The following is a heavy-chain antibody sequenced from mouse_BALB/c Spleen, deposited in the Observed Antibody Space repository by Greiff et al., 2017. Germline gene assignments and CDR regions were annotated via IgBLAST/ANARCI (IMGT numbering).Heavy chain of an antibody. Sequence: EVQLQQSGPGLVKPSQSLSLTCTVTGYSITSDYAWNWIRQFPGNKLEWMGYISYSGSTSYNPSLKSRISITRDTSKNQFFLQLNSVTTEDTATYYCARKGIYYYFDVWGAGTTVTVSS. D-gene: IGHD1-1*01. J-gene: IGHJ1*01. CDR2: ISYSGST. CDR1: GYSITSDYA. CDR3: ARKGIYYYFDV. V-gene: IGHV3-2*02.